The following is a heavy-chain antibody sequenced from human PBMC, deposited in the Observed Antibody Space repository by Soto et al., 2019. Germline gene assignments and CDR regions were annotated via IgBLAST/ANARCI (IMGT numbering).Heavy chain of an antibody. CDR3: ARGITSGYYYDSSGYYQFDY. D-gene: IGHD3-22*01. CDR2: IYYSGST. CDR1: GDSISSYY. J-gene: IGHJ4*02. Sequence: SETLSLTCTVSGDSISSYYWSWIRQPPGKGLEWIGYIYYSGSTNYNPSLKSRVTISVDTSKNQFSLKLSSVTAADTAVYYCARGITSGYYYDSSGYYQFDYWGQGTLVTVSS. V-gene: IGHV4-59*01.